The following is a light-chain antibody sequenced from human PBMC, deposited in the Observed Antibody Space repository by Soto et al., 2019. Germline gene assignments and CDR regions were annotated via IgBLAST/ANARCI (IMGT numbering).Light chain of an antibody. CDR2: AAP. CDR1: QGINSY. V-gene: IGKV1-9*01. Sequence: DIQLTQSPSFLSASVGDRVTITCRASQGINSYLAWYQQEPGKAPKLLIYAAPTLQSGVPSRFSGSGSGTEFTLTISSLQPEDFATYYCQQLNSYPQLTFGQGTRLEIK. J-gene: IGKJ5*01. CDR3: QQLNSYPQLT.